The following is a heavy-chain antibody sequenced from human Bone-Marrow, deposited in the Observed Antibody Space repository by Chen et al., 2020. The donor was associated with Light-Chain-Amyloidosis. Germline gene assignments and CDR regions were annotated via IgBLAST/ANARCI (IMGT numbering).Heavy chain of an antibody. CDR2: INHDGTRE. D-gene: IGHD2-15*01. V-gene: IGHV3-7*01. CDR3: ARGFATDY. CDR1: GFGFSAFD. Sequence: EVRLAESGGGLGQPGGSLRLSCTASGFGFSAFDMHWVRQAPGKGLEWVANINHDGTREYYVDSVKGRFTISRDNTKNSLLLQMNSLRAEDTAVYYCARGFATDYWGQGTLVTVSS. J-gene: IGHJ4*02.